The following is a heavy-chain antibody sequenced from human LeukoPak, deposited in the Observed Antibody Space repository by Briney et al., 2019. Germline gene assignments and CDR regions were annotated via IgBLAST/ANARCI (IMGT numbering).Heavy chain of an antibody. V-gene: IGHV4-39*07. D-gene: IGHD3-10*01. CDR3: AGTIWFGELTFDY. Sequence: SETLSLTCTVSGDSISSSSDYWGWIRQPPGKGLEWIGSIYYSGSTYYNPSLKSRVTTSVDTSKNQFSLKLSSVTAADTAVYYCAGTIWFGELTFDYWGQGTLVTASS. CDR1: GDSISSSSDY. J-gene: IGHJ4*02. CDR2: IYYSGST.